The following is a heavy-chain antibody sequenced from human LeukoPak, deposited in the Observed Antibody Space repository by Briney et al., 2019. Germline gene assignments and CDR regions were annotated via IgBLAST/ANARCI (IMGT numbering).Heavy chain of an antibody. D-gene: IGHD5-12*01. V-gene: IGHV3-21*01. CDR3: ARGSRDGYNYDY. Sequence: GGSLRLSCAASGFTFSSYSMNWVRQAPGKGLEWVSSISSSSSYIYYADSVEGRFTISRDNAKNSLYLQMNSLRAEDTAVYYCARGSRDGYNYDYWGQGTLVTVSS. CDR2: ISSSSSYI. CDR1: GFTFSSYS. J-gene: IGHJ4*02.